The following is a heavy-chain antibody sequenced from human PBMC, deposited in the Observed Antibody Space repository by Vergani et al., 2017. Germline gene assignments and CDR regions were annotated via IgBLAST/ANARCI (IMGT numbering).Heavy chain of an antibody. CDR1: GFTFSSYA. V-gene: IGHV4-34*01. J-gene: IGHJ6*03. Sequence: VQLVESGGGLVKPGGSLRLSCAASGFTFSSYAMSWIRQPPGKGLEWIGEINHSGSTNYNPSLKSRVTISVDTSKNQFSLKLSSVTAADTAVYYCARGRYDFWSGYYSYYYYYMDVWGQGTTVTVSS. CDR3: ARGRYDFWSGYYSYYYYYMDV. CDR2: INHSGST. D-gene: IGHD3-3*01.